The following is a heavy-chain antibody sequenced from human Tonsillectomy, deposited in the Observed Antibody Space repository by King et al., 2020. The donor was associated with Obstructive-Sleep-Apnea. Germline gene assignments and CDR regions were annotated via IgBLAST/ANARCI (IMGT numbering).Heavy chain of an antibody. V-gene: IGHV3-9*01. CDR1: GFTFDDYA. Sequence: VQLVESGGGLVQPGRSLRLSCAASGFTFDDYAIHWVRQAPGKGLEWVSGISANSANIGYADSVKGRFTISRDNAKNSLYLQMNSLRPEDTALYYCAKARAAVAGTDYFDHWGQGTLVTVSS. J-gene: IGHJ4*02. D-gene: IGHD6-19*01. CDR3: AKARAAVAGTDYFDH. CDR2: ISANSANI.